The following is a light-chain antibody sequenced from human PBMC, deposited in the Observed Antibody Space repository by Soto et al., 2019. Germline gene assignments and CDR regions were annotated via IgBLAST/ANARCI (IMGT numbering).Light chain of an antibody. V-gene: IGKV3-20*01. Sequence: DIVLTQSPGTLSLSPGERATLSCRASQSVSSNYLAWYQQKPGQAPRLLIYGASTRATGVPDRFSGSGSGTDFTLTISRLEPEDFAVYHCQQYGSLSWTFGQGTKVEI. CDR1: QSVSSNY. J-gene: IGKJ1*01. CDR2: GAS. CDR3: QQYGSLSWT.